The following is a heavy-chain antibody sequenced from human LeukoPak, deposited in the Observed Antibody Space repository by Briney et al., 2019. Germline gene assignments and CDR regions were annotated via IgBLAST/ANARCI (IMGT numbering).Heavy chain of an antibody. V-gene: IGHV3-23*01. CDR3: AKKAVTGGPPYYFDY. D-gene: IGHD6-19*01. J-gene: IGHJ4*02. Sequence: GGSLRLSCAASGFTFSSYAMSRVRQAPGKGLEWVSSISGSGGSTYYADSVKGRFTISRGNSKNTLYLQMNSLRAEDTAVYYCAKKAVTGGPPYYFDYWGQGTLVTVSS. CDR1: GFTFSSYA. CDR2: ISGSGGST.